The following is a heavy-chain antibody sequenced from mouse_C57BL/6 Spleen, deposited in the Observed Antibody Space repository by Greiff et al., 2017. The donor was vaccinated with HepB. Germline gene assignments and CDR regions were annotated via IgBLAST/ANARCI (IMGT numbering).Heavy chain of an antibody. V-gene: IGHV1-82*01. CDR2: IYPGDGDT. J-gene: IGHJ2*01. D-gene: IGHD4-1*02. CDR3: ARATTGVYFDY. Sequence: QVQLQQSGPELVKPGASVKISCKASGYAFSSSWMNWVKQRPGKGLEWIGRIYPGDGDTNYNVKFKGKATLTADKSSSTAYMQLSSLTSEDSAVYFCARATTGVYFDYWGQGTTLTVSS. CDR1: GYAFSSSW.